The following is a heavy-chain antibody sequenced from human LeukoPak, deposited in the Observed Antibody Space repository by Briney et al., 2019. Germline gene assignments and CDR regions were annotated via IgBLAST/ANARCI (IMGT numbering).Heavy chain of an antibody. V-gene: IGHV3-23*01. D-gene: IGHD3-10*01. CDR1: GFTFSSYA. CDR3: ARQPYQYVSGSPSWLDP. CDR2: IGGSSGKI. J-gene: IGHJ5*02. Sequence: PGGSLRLSCAASGFTFSSYAMTWVRQAPGKGLEWASGIGGSSGKIFDADSVKGRFTISRDNSRNTLYLQMNTLRAEDTAVYFCARQPYQYVSGSPSWLDPWGQGTLVTVSS.